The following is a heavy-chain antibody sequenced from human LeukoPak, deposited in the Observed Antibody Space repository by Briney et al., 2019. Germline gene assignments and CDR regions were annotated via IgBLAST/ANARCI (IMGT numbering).Heavy chain of an antibody. D-gene: IGHD2-2*01. CDR2: IYYSGST. CDR3: ARAPRAYCSTTDSCFQDY. V-gene: IGHV4-59*08. J-gene: IGHJ4*02. Sequence: SETLSLTCTVSGGSISSYYWSWIRQPPGKGLEWIGYIYYSGSTNYNPSLKSRVTISVDTSKNLFSLSLNSVTAADTAVYYCARAPRAYCSTTDSCFQDYWGQGILVTVSS. CDR1: GGSISSYY.